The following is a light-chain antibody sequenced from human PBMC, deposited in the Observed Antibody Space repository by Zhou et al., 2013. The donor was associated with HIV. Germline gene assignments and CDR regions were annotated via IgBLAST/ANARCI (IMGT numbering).Light chain of an antibody. J-gene: IGKJ3*01. CDR1: HDIGDY. CDR2: DGS. CDR3: QRHNNPPFS. V-gene: IGKV1-33*01. Sequence: DIQMTQSPSSLSAAVGDRVTITCQASHDIGDYVNWYQQKPGQAPKLLIYDGSNLESGVPTRFSGSGSGTHFSLSISSLQPEDIGTYYCQRHNNPPFSFGPGTKVEMK.